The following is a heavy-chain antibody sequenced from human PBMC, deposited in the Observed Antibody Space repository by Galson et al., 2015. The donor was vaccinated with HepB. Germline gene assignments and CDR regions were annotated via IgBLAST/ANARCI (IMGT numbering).Heavy chain of an antibody. J-gene: IGHJ4*02. CDR2: ISSSGSTI. Sequence: SLRLSCAASGFTFSSYDMNWVRQAPGKGLEWVSYISSSGSTIYYADSVKGRFTISRDNAKNSLYLQMNSLRAEDTAVYYCAREVGVAAEFDYWGQGTLVTVSS. D-gene: IGHD6-19*01. CDR3: AREVGVAAEFDY. V-gene: IGHV3-48*03. CDR1: GFTFSSYD.